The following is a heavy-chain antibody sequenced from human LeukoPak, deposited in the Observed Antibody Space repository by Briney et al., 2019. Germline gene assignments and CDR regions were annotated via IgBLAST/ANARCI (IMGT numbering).Heavy chain of an antibody. J-gene: IGHJ4*02. CDR3: AGLRGKITTIDY. D-gene: IGHD4-11*01. CDR1: EFTFSSYW. Sequence: PGGSLRLSCVASEFTFSSYWMHWVRQAPGEGLVWVSVINSDGSTTLYADSVKGRLTISRDNAKNTLYLQMNSLRAEDTAVYYCAGLRGKITTIDYWGQGTLVTVSS. V-gene: IGHV3-74*03. CDR2: INSDGSTT.